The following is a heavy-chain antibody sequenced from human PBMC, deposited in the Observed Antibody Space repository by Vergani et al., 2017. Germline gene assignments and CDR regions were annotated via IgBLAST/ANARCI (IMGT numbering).Heavy chain of an antibody. CDR2: IYTSGST. D-gene: IGHD3-10*01. V-gene: IGHV4-4*07. CDR3: ARDRRDTVLLWFGELHWFDP. J-gene: IGHJ5*02. CDR1: GGSISSYY. Sequence: QVQLQESGPGLVKPSETLSLTCTVSGGSISSYYWSWIRQPAGKGLEWIGRIYTSGSTNYNPSLKSRVTMSVDTSKNQFSLKLSSVTAADTAVYYCARDRRDTVLLWFGELHWFDPWGQGTLVTVSS.